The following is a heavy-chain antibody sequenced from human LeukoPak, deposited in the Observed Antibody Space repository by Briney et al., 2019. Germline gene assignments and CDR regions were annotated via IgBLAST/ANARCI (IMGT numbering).Heavy chain of an antibody. CDR3: AELYGDYTSH. CDR1: GFTFSIYW. CDR2: INSDGSST. Sequence: GGSLRLSCVASGFTFSIYWMHWVRQAPGKGLVWVSRINSDGSSTTYADSVKGRFTISRDNAQNTLYLQMNSLRAEDTAVYYCAELYGDYTSHWGQGTLVTVSS. V-gene: IGHV3-74*01. D-gene: IGHD4-17*01. J-gene: IGHJ4*02.